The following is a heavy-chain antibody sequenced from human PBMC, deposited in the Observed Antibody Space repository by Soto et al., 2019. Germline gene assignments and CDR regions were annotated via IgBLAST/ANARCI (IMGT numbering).Heavy chain of an antibody. CDR1: GFTFSSYW. Sequence: EVQLVESGGGLVQPGGSLRLSCAASGFTFSSYWMHWVRQAPGKGLVWVSRINIDGSSTSDADSVKGRFTISRDNAKNTLYLQMNSLRAEDTAVYYCVRTSLVVAAATREDYWGQGTLVTVSS. V-gene: IGHV3-74*01. J-gene: IGHJ4*02. CDR2: INIDGSST. CDR3: VRTSLVVAAATREDY. D-gene: IGHD2-15*01.